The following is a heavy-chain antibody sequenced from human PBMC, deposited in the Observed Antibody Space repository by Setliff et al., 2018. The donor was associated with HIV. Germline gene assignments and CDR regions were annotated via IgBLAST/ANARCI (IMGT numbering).Heavy chain of an antibody. V-gene: IGHV3-15*01. CDR2: IKSKTDGETT. CDR3: GTGSQSSGYRTSFLDV. CDR1: GFTFSHAW. J-gene: IGHJ6*04. Sequence: PGGSLRLSCAASGFTFSHAWMSWVRQAPGKGLEWVGRIKSKTDGETTDYAAPVRGRFTISRDDSKNTLYLQMGSLKTEDTAVYYCGTGSQSSGYRTSFLDVWGKGTTVTVSS. D-gene: IGHD3-22*01.